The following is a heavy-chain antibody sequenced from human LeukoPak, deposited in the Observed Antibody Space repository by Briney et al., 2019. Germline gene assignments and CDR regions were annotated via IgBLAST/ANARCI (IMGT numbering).Heavy chain of an antibody. Sequence: ASVKVSFTASGYNFRDYYMHWVRQAPGQGLEWLGWINPKSGGTDYAQQFQGRVTMTRDTSSSTDYLEVRSLRSDDTAVYYCARGAEAETSPLDFWGQGTPVTVSS. D-gene: IGHD6-13*01. V-gene: IGHV1-2*02. J-gene: IGHJ4*02. CDR3: ARGAEAETSPLDF. CDR2: INPKSGGT. CDR1: GYNFRDYY.